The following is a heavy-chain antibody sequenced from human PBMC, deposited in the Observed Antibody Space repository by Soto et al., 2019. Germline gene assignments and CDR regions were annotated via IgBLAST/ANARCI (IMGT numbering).Heavy chain of an antibody. CDR2: ISSSSSYI. CDR1: GFTFSTYN. D-gene: IGHD3-22*01. Sequence: EVQLVESGGGLVKPGGSLRLSCAASGFTFSTYNMNWVRQAPGKGLEWVSSISSSSSYIYYADSVKGRFTISRDNANNSLNLHMNSRRAEDTAVYYCARVVDYYDPYYYYGMDVWGQGTAVTVSS. CDR3: ARVVDYYDPYYYYGMDV. V-gene: IGHV3-21*01. J-gene: IGHJ6*02.